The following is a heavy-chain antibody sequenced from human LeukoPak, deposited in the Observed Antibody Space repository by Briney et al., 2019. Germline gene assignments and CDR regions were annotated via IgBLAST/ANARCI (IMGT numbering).Heavy chain of an antibody. D-gene: IGHD6-19*01. CDR1: SYTFTNYW. CDR3: ARFLYSSGFFHFDY. V-gene: IGHV5-51*01. J-gene: IGHJ4*02. Sequence: GESLKISCKGFSYTFTNYWIGWVRQMPGKGVVWVGIIYPGDSDSRYSPSFQGQVTISADKSISTAYLQWSSLKASDTAIYYCARFLYSSGFFHFDYWGQGTQVTVSS. CDR2: IYPGDSDS.